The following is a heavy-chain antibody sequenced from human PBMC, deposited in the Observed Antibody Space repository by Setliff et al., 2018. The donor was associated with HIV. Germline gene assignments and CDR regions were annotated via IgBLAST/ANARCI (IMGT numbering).Heavy chain of an antibody. J-gene: IGHJ4*02. CDR3: ARDHKYYYDSSGLDY. V-gene: IGHV4-38-2*02. D-gene: IGHD3-22*01. CDR2: IFYSGST. Sequence: SETLSLTCAVSGYSISSGYYWDWIRQPPGKGLEWIGSIFYSGSTYYNPSVKSRVTISIDTSKNQFSLRLSSVIAADTAVYYCARDHKYYYDSSGLDYWGQGTLVTVSS. CDR1: GYSISSGYY.